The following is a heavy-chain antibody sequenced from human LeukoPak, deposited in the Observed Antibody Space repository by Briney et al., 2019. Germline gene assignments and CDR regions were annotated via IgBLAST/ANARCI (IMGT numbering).Heavy chain of an antibody. V-gene: IGHV4-59*08. CDR2: ISYSGST. D-gene: IGHD6-13*01. Sequence: SETLSLTCTGSGVSISSYYWSCIRQPPGKGLGWIGYISYSGSTNYNPSLKTPVTISVDKSKNQSSLKLNSVTAADTAVYYCARLTGQQLVQDYYMDVWGKGTTVTVSS. CDR1: GVSISSYY. J-gene: IGHJ6*03. CDR3: ARLTGQQLVQDYYMDV.